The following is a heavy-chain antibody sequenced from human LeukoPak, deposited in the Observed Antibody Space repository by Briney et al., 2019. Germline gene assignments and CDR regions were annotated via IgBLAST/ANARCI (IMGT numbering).Heavy chain of an antibody. CDR3: ARVGCSSTSCPFDY. CDR1: GGSISSADYY. CDR2: IYHSGST. V-gene: IGHV4-30-2*01. Sequence: SQTLSLTCTVSGGSISSADYYWSWIRQPPGKGLEWIGYIYHSGSTYYNPSLKSRVTISVDRSKNQFSLKLSSVTAADTAVYYCARVGCSSTSCPFDYWGQGTLVTVSS. D-gene: IGHD2-2*01. J-gene: IGHJ4*02.